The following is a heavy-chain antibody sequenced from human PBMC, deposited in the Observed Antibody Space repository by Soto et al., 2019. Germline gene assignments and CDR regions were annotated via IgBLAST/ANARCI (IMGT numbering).Heavy chain of an antibody. J-gene: IGHJ6*02. CDR3: AKDRSSGSSYYGMDF. V-gene: IGHV3-9*01. Sequence: PGGSLRLSCAASGFTFGDYAMHWVRQVPGKGLEWVSGFKWNSGDVGYADSVKGRFTISRDNAKNSLYLQMNSLRPEDTAVYYCAKDRSSGSSYYGMDFWGPVTMVTGS. CDR2: FKWNSGDV. D-gene: IGHD3-10*01. CDR1: GFTFGDYA.